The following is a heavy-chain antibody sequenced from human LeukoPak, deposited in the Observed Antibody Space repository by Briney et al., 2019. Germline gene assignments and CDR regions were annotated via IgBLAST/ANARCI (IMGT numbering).Heavy chain of an antibody. CDR3: ARETYYYDSSGYHYSLFDY. V-gene: IGHV3-23*01. CDR1: GFTFSSYA. Sequence: SGGSLRLSCAASGFTFSSYAMSWVRQAPGKGLEWVSAISGSGGSTYYADSVKGRFTISRDNAKNSLYLQMNSLRAEDTAVYYCARETYYYDSSGYHYSLFDYWGQGTLVTVSS. D-gene: IGHD3-22*01. CDR2: ISGSGGST. J-gene: IGHJ4*02.